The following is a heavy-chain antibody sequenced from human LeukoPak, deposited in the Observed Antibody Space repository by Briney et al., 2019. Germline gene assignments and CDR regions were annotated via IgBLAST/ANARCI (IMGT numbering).Heavy chain of an antibody. D-gene: IGHD6-13*01. J-gene: IGHJ4*02. V-gene: IGHV4-30-2*01. CDR3: AGRTAAGQEGIGGDLDY. CDR2: IYHSGST. Sequence: SETLSLTCTVSGGSISSGGYYWSWIRQPPGKGLEWIGYIYHSGSTYYNPSLKSRVTISVDRSKNQFSLKLSSVTAADTAVYYCAGRTAAGQEGIGGDLDYWGQGTLVTVSS. CDR1: GGSISSGGYY.